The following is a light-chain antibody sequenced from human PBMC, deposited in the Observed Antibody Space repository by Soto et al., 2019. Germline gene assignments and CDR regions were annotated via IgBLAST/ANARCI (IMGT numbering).Light chain of an antibody. V-gene: IGKV1-27*01. CDR2: GAS. Sequence: DIQLTQSPSSLSSSAGDRATISCRASQGVSNNLAWYQQKPGKGPKLLIYGASTLQSGVPSRFSGSGSGTDFTLTISSLQPEDVATYYCQQYNSSPYTFGQGTKLEIK. CDR3: QQYNSSPYT. J-gene: IGKJ2*01. CDR1: QGVSNN.